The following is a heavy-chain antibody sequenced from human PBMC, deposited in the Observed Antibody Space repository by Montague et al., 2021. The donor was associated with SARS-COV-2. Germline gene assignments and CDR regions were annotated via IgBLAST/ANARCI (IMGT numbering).Heavy chain of an antibody. V-gene: IGHV3-7*01. CDR2: IQHDGSET. J-gene: IGHJ6*02. D-gene: IGHD6-19*01. CDR3: ARGSTGWYAIFGHYGMDD. Sequence: SLRLSCAASRFTFSDFWMYWVRQAPEKGLDWVSDIQHDGSETSYXDSMKGRFTISRDNAKNSLYLQMNSLRAEDTAVYYCARGSTGWYAIFGHYGMDDWGQGTTVTVSS. CDR1: RFTFSDFW.